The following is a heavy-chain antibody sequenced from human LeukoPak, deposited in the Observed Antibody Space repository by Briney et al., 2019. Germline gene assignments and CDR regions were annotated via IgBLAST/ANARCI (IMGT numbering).Heavy chain of an antibody. J-gene: IGHJ6*02. Sequence: PSETLSLTCTVSGGPISDFYWSWIRQSPEKGLEWIGNIFYSGNTNYNPSLRSRVTISVDTSKKQFSLRLTSVTAADTAVYYCARLRSGSTPPPPYYYYGLDVWGQGTTVTVSS. CDR1: GGPISDFY. V-gene: IGHV4-59*01. CDR2: IFYSGNT. D-gene: IGHD1-26*01. CDR3: ARLRSGSTPPPPYYYYGLDV.